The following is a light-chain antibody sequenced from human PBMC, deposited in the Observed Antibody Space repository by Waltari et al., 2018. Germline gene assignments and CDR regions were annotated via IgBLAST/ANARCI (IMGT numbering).Light chain of an antibody. Sequence: EIVLTQSPGTLSLSPGERATPSCRASQSVSSSHLAWYQQKPGQAPRLLIYGASSRATGIPDRFSGSGSGTDFTLTISRLEPEDFAVYYCQQYGSSPPKYTFGQGTKLEIK. CDR2: GAS. CDR3: QQYGSSPPKYT. V-gene: IGKV3-20*01. J-gene: IGKJ2*01. CDR1: QSVSSSH.